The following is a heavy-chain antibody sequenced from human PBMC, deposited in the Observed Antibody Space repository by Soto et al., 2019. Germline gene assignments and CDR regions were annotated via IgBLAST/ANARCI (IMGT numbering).Heavy chain of an antibody. CDR2: IYYSGST. CDR3: ARQRETYYYDSSGYYFDY. J-gene: IGHJ4*01. D-gene: IGHD3-22*01. Sequence: SETLSLTCTVSGGSISSSSYYWGWIRQPPGKGLEWIGSIYYSGSTYYNPSLKSRVTISVDTSKNQFSLKLSSVTAADTAVYYCARQRETYYYDSSGYYFDYWGQEPWSPSPQ. CDR1: GGSISSSSYY. V-gene: IGHV4-39*01.